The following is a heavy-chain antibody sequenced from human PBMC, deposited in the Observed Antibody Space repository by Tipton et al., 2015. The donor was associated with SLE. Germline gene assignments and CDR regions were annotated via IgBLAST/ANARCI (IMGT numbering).Heavy chain of an antibody. CDR3: ARGGRYRGPGDYYMDV. CDR2: IYYSGST. V-gene: IGHV4-31*03. J-gene: IGHJ6*03. Sequence: TLSLTCTVSGGSISSGGYYWSWIRQHPGKGLEWIGYIYYSGSTYYNPSLKSRVTISVDTSKNQFSLKLSSVTAADTAVYYCARGGRYRGPGDYYMDVWGKGTTVTVSS. D-gene: IGHD3-9*01. CDR1: GGSISSGGYY.